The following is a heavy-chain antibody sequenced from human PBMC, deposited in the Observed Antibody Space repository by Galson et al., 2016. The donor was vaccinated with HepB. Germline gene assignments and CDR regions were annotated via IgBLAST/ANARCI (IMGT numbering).Heavy chain of an antibody. Sequence: SLRLSCAGTGFTFSSYNMNWVRQAPGKGLDWISYISSSSSTIYYADSVKGRFTISRGNAKNLLYLQMNSLRDEDTAVYYCARESISIFGEMIHNWFDPWGQGTLVTVSS. V-gene: IGHV3-48*02. CDR2: ISSSSSTI. J-gene: IGHJ5*02. D-gene: IGHD3-10*02. CDR1: GFTFSSYN. CDR3: ARESISIFGEMIHNWFDP.